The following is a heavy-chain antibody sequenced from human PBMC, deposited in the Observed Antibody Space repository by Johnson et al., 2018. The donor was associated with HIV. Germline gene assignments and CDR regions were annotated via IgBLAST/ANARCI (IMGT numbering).Heavy chain of an antibody. V-gene: IGHV3-13*01. CDR3: ARRNGDIHAFDI. J-gene: IGHJ3*02. CDR1: GFIFSSYD. D-gene: IGHD2-15*01. Sequence: VQLVESGGGVVQPGRSLRLYCAASGFIFSSYDMHWVRQATGKGLEWVSAIGTAGDTSYPGSVKGRFTISRENAKNSLYIQMNSLRAGDTAVYYCARRNGDIHAFDIWGQGTMVTVSS. CDR2: IGTAGDT.